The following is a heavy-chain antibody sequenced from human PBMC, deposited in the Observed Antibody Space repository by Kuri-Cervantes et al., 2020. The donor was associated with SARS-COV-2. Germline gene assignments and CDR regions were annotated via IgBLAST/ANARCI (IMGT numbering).Heavy chain of an antibody. CDR1: GFTFSNAW. CDR2: IKSKTDGGTT. D-gene: IGHD3-3*01. J-gene: IGHJ4*02. Sequence: GGSLKISCAASGFTFSNAWMSWVRQAPGKGLEWVGRIKSKTDGGTTDYAAPVKGRFTISRDDSKNTLYLQMNSLKTEDTAVYYCTTGYYDFWSGGDYWGQGTLVTVSS. V-gene: IGHV3-15*01. CDR3: TTGYYDFWSGGDY.